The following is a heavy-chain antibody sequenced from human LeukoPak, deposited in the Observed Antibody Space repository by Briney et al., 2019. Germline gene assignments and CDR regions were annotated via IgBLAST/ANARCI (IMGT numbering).Heavy chain of an antibody. CDR1: GFTFSSYW. V-gene: IGHV3-74*01. D-gene: IGHD2-2*01. J-gene: IGHJ5*02. Sequence: GSLRLSCAASGFTFSSYWMHWVRQAPGKGLVWVSRINSDGSSTSYADSVKGRFTISRDNAKNSLYLQMNSLRAEDTAVYYCARDVGYCSSTSCYNWFDPWGQGTLVTVSS. CDR2: INSDGSST. CDR3: ARDVGYCSSTSCYNWFDP.